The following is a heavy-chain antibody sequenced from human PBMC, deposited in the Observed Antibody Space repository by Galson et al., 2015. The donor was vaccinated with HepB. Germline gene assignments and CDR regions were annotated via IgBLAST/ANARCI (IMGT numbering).Heavy chain of an antibody. Sequence: SVKVSCKASGGTFSSYAISWVRQAPGQGLEWMGGIIPIFGIANYAQKFQGRVTITADESTSTAYMELSSLRSEDTAVYYCAGGPGGYYGSMVYWGQGTLVTVSS. CDR2: IIPIFGIA. CDR3: AGGPGGYYGSMVY. J-gene: IGHJ4*02. D-gene: IGHD3-22*01. V-gene: IGHV1-69*13. CDR1: GGTFSSYA.